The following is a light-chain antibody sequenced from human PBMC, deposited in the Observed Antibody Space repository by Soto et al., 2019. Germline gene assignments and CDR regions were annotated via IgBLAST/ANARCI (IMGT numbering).Light chain of an antibody. V-gene: IGLV2-14*01. CDR1: NSDVGGYNY. Sequence: QSALTQPASVSGSPGQSITISYTGTNSDVGGYNYVSWFQQHPGKAPKLIIYDVTDRPSGVSNRFSGSKSGNTASLTISGLQAEDEADYFCSSYTSSTTPYAFGTGTKVTVL. CDR3: SSYTSSTTPYA. CDR2: DVT. J-gene: IGLJ1*01.